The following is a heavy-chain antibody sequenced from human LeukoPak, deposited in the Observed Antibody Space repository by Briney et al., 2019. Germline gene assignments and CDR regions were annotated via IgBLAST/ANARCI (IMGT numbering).Heavy chain of an antibody. CDR1: GFTFSSYW. CDR3: AKLAKYFYGSETYYFFEH. D-gene: IGHD3-10*01. V-gene: IGHV3-74*01. Sequence: GGSLRLSCAASGFTFSSYWMHWVRQAPGKGLVWVSRIKGDGSSTSYADFVKGRFTISRDNAKNSLYLQMNSLRVEDTAVYYCAKLAKYFYGSETYYFFEHWGQGTPVTASS. CDR2: IKGDGSST. J-gene: IGHJ4*02.